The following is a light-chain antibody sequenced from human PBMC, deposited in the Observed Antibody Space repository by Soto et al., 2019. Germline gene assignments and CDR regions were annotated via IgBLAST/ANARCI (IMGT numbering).Light chain of an antibody. Sequence: EIVLTQSPGTLSLSPGERATLSCRASQTISSNYLAWYQQKPGQAPRLRIYVASSRASGIPDRFSGSGCGTDFTRTISKLEPEDFAVYYCQQYDSSLITFGQGTRLEIK. CDR1: QTISSNY. CDR2: VAS. V-gene: IGKV3-20*01. J-gene: IGKJ5*01. CDR3: QQYDSSLIT.